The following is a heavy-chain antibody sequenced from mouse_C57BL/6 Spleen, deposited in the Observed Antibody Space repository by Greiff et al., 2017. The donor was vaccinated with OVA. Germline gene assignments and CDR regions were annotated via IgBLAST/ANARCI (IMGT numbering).Heavy chain of an antibody. CDR2: IDPSDSYT. CDR1: GYTFTSYW. V-gene: IGHV1-69*01. J-gene: IGHJ3*01. Sequence: QVQLQQPGAELVMPGASVKLSCKASGYTFTSYWMHWVKQRPGQGLEWIGEIDPSDSYTNYNHKFKGKSTLTVDKSSSTAYMQLSSLTSEDSAVYYCARAYYYGSSYLFAYWGQGTLVTVSA. D-gene: IGHD1-1*01. CDR3: ARAYYYGSSYLFAY.